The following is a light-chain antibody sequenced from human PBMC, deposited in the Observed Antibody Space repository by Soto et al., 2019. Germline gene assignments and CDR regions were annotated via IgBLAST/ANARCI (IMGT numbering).Light chain of an antibody. CDR1: QSVSSGH. J-gene: IGKJ2*01. CDR3: QQYGGSPYT. CDR2: GVS. Sequence: EIVLTQSPGILSVSPGERATLSCRASQSVSSGHLAWYQQKPGQAPRLLIYGVSSRATGIPDRFSGSGSGTDFTLTITTLEPEDSALYYCQQYGGSPYTFGQGTRLEIK. V-gene: IGKV3-20*01.